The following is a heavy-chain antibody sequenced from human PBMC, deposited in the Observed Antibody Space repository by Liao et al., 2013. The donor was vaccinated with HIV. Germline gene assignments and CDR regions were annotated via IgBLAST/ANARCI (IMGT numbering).Heavy chain of an antibody. Sequence: QVVLQESGPGLVKPSGTLSLTCTVSGDSISSFYWTWIRQPAGKGLEWIGRIYTSGSTNYNPSLKSRVTISVDTSKNQFSLKLSSVTAADTAVYYCAREVWDIVVVPAANDAFDIWGQGTMVTVSS. CDR2: IYTSGST. CDR3: AREVWDIVVVPAANDAFDI. J-gene: IGHJ3*02. CDR1: GDSISSFY. D-gene: IGHD2-2*01. V-gene: IGHV4-4*07.